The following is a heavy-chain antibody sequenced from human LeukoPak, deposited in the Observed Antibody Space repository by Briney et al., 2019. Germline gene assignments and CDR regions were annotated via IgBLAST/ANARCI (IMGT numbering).Heavy chain of an antibody. CDR3: AKTGSVRGSY. J-gene: IGHJ4*02. D-gene: IGHD3-10*01. CDR2: IQYNGNNK. Sequence: GGSLRLSCAASGFTFSNYGMHWVRQAPGKGLEWVAFIQYNGNNKYYADSVKGRFTISRDNSKNTLYLQMNSLRAKDTAVYYCAKTGSVRGSYWGQGTLVTVSS. V-gene: IGHV3-30*02. CDR1: GFTFSNYG.